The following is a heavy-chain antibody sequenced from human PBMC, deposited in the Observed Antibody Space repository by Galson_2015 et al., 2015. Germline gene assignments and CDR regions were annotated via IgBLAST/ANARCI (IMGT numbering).Heavy chain of an antibody. Sequence: SLRLSGAASGFTFSCYGMHWGRQAGGKGLEWAAVISYGGSNNYYADSVKGRFTISRDNSKNTLYLQMNSLRAEDTAVYYCAKGRVVVVPAAMFFDFWGQGTLVTVSS. J-gene: IGHJ4*02. CDR3: AKGRVVVVPAAMFFDF. CDR2: ISYGGSNN. CDR1: GFTFSCYG. D-gene: IGHD2-2*01. V-gene: IGHV3-30*18.